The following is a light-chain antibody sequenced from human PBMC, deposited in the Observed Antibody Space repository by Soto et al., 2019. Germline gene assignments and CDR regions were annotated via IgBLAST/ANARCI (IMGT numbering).Light chain of an antibody. J-gene: IGKJ1*01. Sequence: EIVLTQSPGTLSLSPGARATLSCRASQFLSSYLAWYQQIPGQPPRLLIYGASTRATGIPARFSGSGSGTEFTLTISSLQSEDFAVYYCQQYNNWWTFGQGTKVDIK. V-gene: IGKV3-15*01. CDR3: QQYNNWWT. CDR1: QFLSSY. CDR2: GAS.